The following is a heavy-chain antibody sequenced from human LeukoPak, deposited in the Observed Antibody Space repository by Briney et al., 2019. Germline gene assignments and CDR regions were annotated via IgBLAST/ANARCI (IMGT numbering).Heavy chain of an antibody. D-gene: IGHD2-2*01. CDR2: IIPIFGTA. CDR1: GGTFSSYA. Sequence: ASVKVSCKASGGTFSSYAISWVRQAPGQGLEWMGGIIPIFGTANYAQKFQGRVTITADESTSTAYMELSSLRSEDTAVYYCVRDYSPYCSSTSCPYFWGQGTLVTVSS. V-gene: IGHV1-69*13. CDR3: VRDYSPYCSSTSCPYF. J-gene: IGHJ4*02.